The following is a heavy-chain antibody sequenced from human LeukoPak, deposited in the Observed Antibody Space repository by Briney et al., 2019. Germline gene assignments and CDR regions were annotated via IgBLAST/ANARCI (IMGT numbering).Heavy chain of an antibody. V-gene: IGHV3-7*02. J-gene: IGHJ4*02. CDR1: GFTFSSYR. CDR2: IKQDGSEK. D-gene: IGHD2-21*01. Sequence: GGSLRLSCAASGFTFSSYRMSWVRQAPGKALEGVANIKQDGSEKYYVDSVKGRFTISRDNAKNSLYLHINSLRAEDTAVYYCARGTGPRKCGNCYFDYWGQGTLVTVSS. CDR3: ARGTGPRKCGNCYFDY.